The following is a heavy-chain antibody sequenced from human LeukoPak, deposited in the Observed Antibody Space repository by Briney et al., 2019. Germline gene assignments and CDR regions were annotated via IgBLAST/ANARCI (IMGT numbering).Heavy chain of an antibody. CDR3: ARDGINYSSSWYY. CDR1: GFTFSSYG. Sequence: GRSLRLSCAASGFTFSSYGMHWDRQAPGKGLEWVAVIWYDGSNKYYADSVKGRFTISRDNSKNTLYLQMNSLRAEDTAVYYCARDGINYSSSWYYWGQGTLVTVSS. V-gene: IGHV3-33*01. CDR2: IWYDGSNK. D-gene: IGHD6-13*01. J-gene: IGHJ4*02.